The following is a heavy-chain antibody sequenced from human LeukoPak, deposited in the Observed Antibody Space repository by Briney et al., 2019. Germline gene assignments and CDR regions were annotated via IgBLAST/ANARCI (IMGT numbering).Heavy chain of an antibody. CDR2: IYYSGST. D-gene: IGHD4-17*01. Sequence: SETLSLTCTVSGGSISSSSYYWGWIRQPPGKGLEWIGSIYYSGSTYYNPSLKSRVTISVDTSKNQFSLKLSSVTAADTAVYYCAGERDYDYGDYVPFDPWGQGTLVTVSS. V-gene: IGHV4-39*07. CDR3: AGERDYDYGDYVPFDP. CDR1: GGSISSSSYY. J-gene: IGHJ5*02.